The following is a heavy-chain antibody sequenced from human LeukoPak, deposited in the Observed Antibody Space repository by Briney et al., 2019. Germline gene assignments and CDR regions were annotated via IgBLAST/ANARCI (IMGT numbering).Heavy chain of an antibody. CDR1: GFAFSTYS. V-gene: IGHV3-48*04. Sequence: GGSLSLSCAASGFAFSTYSIDWVRQAPGKGLEWLSYISSSSTIYYADSVKGRFTVSRDNAENLVYLQMNSLGAEDTAVYYCARVGRSGYTKGYWGQGTLVTVAS. J-gene: IGHJ4*02. CDR3: ARVGRSGYTKGY. CDR2: ISSSSTI. D-gene: IGHD5-12*01.